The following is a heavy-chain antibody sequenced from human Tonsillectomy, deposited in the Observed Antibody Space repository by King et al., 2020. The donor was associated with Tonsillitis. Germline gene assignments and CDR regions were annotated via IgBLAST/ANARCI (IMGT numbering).Heavy chain of an antibody. V-gene: IGHV3-23*04. J-gene: IGHJ4*02. CDR1: GLSFNNYA. CDR3: VKDSDGSGSYAFDN. CDR2: LSGTGHTT. D-gene: IGHD3-10*01. Sequence: VQLVESGGGLVQPGGSLRLSCTASGLSFNNYAMTWVRQAPGKGPEWVSTLSGTGHTTYYADSVRGRFTISRDNSKNNLYLQMNSLRAEDTAVYYCVKDSDGSGSYAFDNWGQGTLVTVSS.